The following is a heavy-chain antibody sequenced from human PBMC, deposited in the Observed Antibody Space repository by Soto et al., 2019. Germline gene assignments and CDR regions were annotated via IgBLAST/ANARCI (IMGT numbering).Heavy chain of an antibody. V-gene: IGHV3-74*01. CDR3: AKRGVGTFGLSY. CDR2: INADGSST. J-gene: IGHJ4*02. Sequence: EVQLVESGGGLVQPGGSLRLSCAVSGFTFSSFWMHWVRQAPGEGLVWVSRINADGSSTSYADSVEGRFTISRDNATNALYLHMNRLRAEDTAMYYYAKRGVGTFGLSYWGQGTLVTVSS. CDR1: GFTFSSFW. D-gene: IGHD3-10*01.